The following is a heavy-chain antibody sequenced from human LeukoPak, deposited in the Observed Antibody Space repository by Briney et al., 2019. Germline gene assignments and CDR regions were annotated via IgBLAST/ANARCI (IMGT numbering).Heavy chain of an antibody. CDR1: GFPFYTYW. J-gene: IGHJ4*02. CDR2: INQGEDEK. CDR3: ARDIAVAGTKGDY. Sequence: GGSLRLSCAASGFPFYTYWMSWVRQAPGKGLEWVASINQGEDEKNYVDSVKGRFAISRDNDKSLLYLQMNSLRADDTAVYYCARDIAVAGTKGDYWGQGTLVTVSS. D-gene: IGHD6-19*01. V-gene: IGHV3-7*01.